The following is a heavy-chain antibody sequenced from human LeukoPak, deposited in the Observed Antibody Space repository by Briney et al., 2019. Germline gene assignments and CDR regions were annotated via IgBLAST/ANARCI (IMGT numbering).Heavy chain of an antibody. CDR2: ISGSGGST. Sequence: GGSLRLSCAASGFTFSSYAMSWVRQAPGKGLEWVSAISGSGGSTYYADSVKGRFTISRDNSKNTLYLQMNGLRAEDTAVYYCAKSGYSSGWFDDWFDPWGQGTLVTVSS. D-gene: IGHD6-19*01. CDR3: AKSGYSSGWFDDWFDP. J-gene: IGHJ5*02. CDR1: GFTFSSYA. V-gene: IGHV3-23*01.